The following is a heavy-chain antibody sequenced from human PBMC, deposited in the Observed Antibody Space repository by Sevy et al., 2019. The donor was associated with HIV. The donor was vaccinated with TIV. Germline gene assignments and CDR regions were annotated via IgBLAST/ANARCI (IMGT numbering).Heavy chain of an antibody. J-gene: IGHJ4*02. CDR3: ASGKHVSDYYGSFDY. CDR2: IWLTGAT. V-gene: IGHV3-53*01. D-gene: IGHD3-3*01. CDR1: GFTVSSNF. Sequence: GGSLRLSCTVSGFTVSSNFISWVRQAPGKGLEWVSVIWLTGATYYADSVKGRFTISRDNSKNTVYLDMNSLRAEDTAVYYCASGKHVSDYYGSFDYWGQRTLVTVSS.